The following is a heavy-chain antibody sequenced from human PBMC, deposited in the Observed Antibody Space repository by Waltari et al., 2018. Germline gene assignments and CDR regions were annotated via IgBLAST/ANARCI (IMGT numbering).Heavy chain of an antibody. V-gene: IGHV4-39*07. CDR2: IYYSGST. Sequence: QLQLQESGPGLVKPSETLSLTCTVSGGSIRRSSYYWSWIRQPPGKGLEWIGSIYYSGSTYYNPSLKSRVTISVDTSKNQFSRKLSSVTAADTAVYYCARDSGGLHLGEFYYWGQGTLVTVSS. D-gene: IGHD3-16*01. CDR1: GGSIRRSSYY. J-gene: IGHJ4*02. CDR3: ARDSGGLHLGEFYY.